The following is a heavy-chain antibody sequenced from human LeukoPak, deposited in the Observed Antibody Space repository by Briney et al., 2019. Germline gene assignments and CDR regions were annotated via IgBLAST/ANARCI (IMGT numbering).Heavy chain of an antibody. D-gene: IGHD5-18*01. CDR2: INHSGST. V-gene: IGHV4-34*01. CDR3: ARAGIQLWLPFDY. Sequence: SETLSLTCAVYGWSFSGNYWSWIRQPPGKGLEWIGDINHSGSTNYNPSLKSRVTISVDTSKNQVSLKMSSVTAADTAVYYCARAGIQLWLPFDYWGQGTLVTVSS. J-gene: IGHJ4*02. CDR1: GWSFSGNY.